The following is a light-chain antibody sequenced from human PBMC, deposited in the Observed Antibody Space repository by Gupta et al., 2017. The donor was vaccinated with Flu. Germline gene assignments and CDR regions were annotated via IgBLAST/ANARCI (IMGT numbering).Light chain of an antibody. CDR1: SSNIGSNT. Sequence: QSLRTQPPSASGTSGQRVTISCSGSSSNIGSNTVNWYQQLPGTAANLLIYCNNQRPSGVPDRFSCSTSGASAALAIRGLQSEDEADYYCAAWDDSLNGGCVFGGGTKLTVL. V-gene: IGLV1-44*01. J-gene: IGLJ3*02. CDR2: CNN. CDR3: AAWDDSLNGGCV.